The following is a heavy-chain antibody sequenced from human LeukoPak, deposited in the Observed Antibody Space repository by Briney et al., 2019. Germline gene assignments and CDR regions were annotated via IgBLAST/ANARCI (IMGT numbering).Heavy chain of an antibody. CDR1: GFTFRNAG. D-gene: IGHD6-13*01. CDR3: GRAGGAYSTSWIDY. CDR2: IWYDGSNE. Sequence: GRSLRLSCAVSGFTFRNAGMNWVRQAPGKGLEWVAIIWYDGSNEYYGDSVKGRFIISRDDSRNTLYLQMNSLRAEDTAVYFCGRAGGAYSTSWIDYWGQGTLVTVSS. V-gene: IGHV3-33*01. J-gene: IGHJ4*02.